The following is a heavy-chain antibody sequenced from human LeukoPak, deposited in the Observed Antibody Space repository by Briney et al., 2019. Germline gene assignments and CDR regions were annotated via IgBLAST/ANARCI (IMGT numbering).Heavy chain of an antibody. J-gene: IGHJ4*02. CDR3: ARASVENTLRIDDY. D-gene: IGHD2-15*01. V-gene: IGHV1-2*02. CDR2: INPYSGDT. CDR1: GYTFTYYY. Sequence: GASVKVSCKASGYTFTYYYMHWVHQAPGQGLEWMGWINPYSGDTNYAQKFQGRVTMTRDTSITTAYMDLSRLKSDDTAVYYCARASVENTLRIDDYWGQGTLVTVSS.